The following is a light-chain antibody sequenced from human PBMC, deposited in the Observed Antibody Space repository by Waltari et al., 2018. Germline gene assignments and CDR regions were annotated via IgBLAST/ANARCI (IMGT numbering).Light chain of an antibody. CDR1: QSVCST. CDR2: YAS. V-gene: IGKV6D-21*02. CDR3: HQSRSFPVT. Sequence: EIVLTQSPDFLSVTPKHKVTITCRASQSVCSTLHWYQQKAHQSPKLLIKYASHSMPGVPSRFSGSGSGTDFTLTISSLEVEDAAAYYCHQSRSFPVTLGGGTEVEI. J-gene: IGKJ4*01.